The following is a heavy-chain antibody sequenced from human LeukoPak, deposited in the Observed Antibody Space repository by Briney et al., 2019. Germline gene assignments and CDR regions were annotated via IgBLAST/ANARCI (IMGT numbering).Heavy chain of an antibody. CDR3: SKAELLWFGELPYYYYGMDV. V-gene: IGHV3-30*18. J-gene: IGHJ6*02. CDR2: ISYDGSNK. CDR1: GFTFSSYG. Sequence: GGSLRLSCAASGFTFSSYGMHWVRQAPSKGLEWVAVISYDGSNKYYADSVKGRFTISRDNSKNTLYLQMNSLRAEDTAVYYCSKAELLWFGELPYYYYGMDVWGQGTTVTVSS. D-gene: IGHD3-10*01.